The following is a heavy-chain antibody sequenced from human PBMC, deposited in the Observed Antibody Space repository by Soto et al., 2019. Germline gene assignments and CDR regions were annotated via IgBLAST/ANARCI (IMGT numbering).Heavy chain of an antibody. CDR1: GGSVCGSSYY. D-gene: IGHD6-13*01. CDR3: ARHNGSSWYFFYGMDV. CDR2: ILYSGNT. J-gene: IGHJ6*02. Sequence: SETLSLTCAVSGGSVCGSSYYWGWIRQPPGGGLEWIASILYSGNTYYNPSLKSRLTISLHTSKTQFSLKLTTVTAADTAVYYCARHNGSSWYFFYGMDVWGQGTTVT. V-gene: IGHV4-39*01.